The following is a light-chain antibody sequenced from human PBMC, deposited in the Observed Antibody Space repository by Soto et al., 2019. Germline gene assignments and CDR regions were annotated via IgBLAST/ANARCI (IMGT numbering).Light chain of an antibody. CDR3: QHDSNCPRT. J-gene: IGKJ1*01. V-gene: IGKV3-15*01. CDR2: DAS. CDR1: QSVSSN. Sequence: EIVMTQSPATLSVSPGERATLSCRASQSVSSNLAWYQQKPGQAPRLLIYDASTRATGIPARLSGSGSWTEFTITIRSLKSEDFAVYSCQHDSNCPRTFGQGTKVAIK.